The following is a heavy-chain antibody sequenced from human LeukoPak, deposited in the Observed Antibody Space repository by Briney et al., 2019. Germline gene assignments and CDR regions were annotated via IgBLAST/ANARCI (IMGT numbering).Heavy chain of an antibody. CDR1: GFTFSDYY. CDR2: ISTCAGTI. Sequence: GESLRLSCAASGFTFSDYYMTWIRQAPGKGLEWISYISTCAGTIYYADSVKGRFTISRDNAKNSLYLQMNSLRAEDTAVYYCARDGIDSSGFDFDYWGQGTLVTVSS. D-gene: IGHD3-22*01. CDR3: ARDGIDSSGFDFDY. J-gene: IGHJ4*02. V-gene: IGHV3-11*01.